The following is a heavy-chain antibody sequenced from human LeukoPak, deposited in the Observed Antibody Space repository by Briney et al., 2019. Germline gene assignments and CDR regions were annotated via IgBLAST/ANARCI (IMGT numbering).Heavy chain of an antibody. V-gene: IGHV3-21*01. CDR1: GFTFSSYS. D-gene: IGHD3-22*01. CDR2: ISSSSSYI. CDR3: ARERSMYYYDSSGHNFDY. Sequence: GGSLRLSCAASGFTFSSYSMNWVRRAPGKGLEWVSSISSSSSYIYYADSVKGRFTISRDNAKNSLYLQMNSLRAEDTAVYYCARERSMYYYDSSGHNFDYWGQGTLVTVSS. J-gene: IGHJ4*02.